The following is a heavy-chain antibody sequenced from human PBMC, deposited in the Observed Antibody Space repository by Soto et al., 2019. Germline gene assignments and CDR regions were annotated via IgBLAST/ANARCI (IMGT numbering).Heavy chain of an antibody. CDR3: AKDLLRPGRAYGMDV. CDR2: ISYDGTNK. V-gene: IGHV3-30*18. J-gene: IGHJ6*02. CDR1: GFTFSSYG. Sequence: QVQLVESGGGVVQPGRSLRLSCAASGFTFSSYGMHWVRQAPGKGLEWVAVISYDGTNKYYADSVKGRFTISRDNSKNTLDMQMNSRRAEDTAGYYCAKDLLRPGRAYGMDVWGQGTTVTVSS.